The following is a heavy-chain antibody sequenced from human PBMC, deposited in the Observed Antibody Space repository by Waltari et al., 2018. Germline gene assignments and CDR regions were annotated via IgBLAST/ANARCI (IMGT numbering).Heavy chain of an antibody. CDR3: VSGGWGFYFDY. J-gene: IGHJ4*02. Sequence: EVQLVESGGGLVKPGGSLRLSCGASGFSFSSYSMNWVRQAPGEGLEWVSSISSSTTYIHSADSVKGRFTISRDNAKNSLYLQMNSLRVEDTAVYYCVSGGWGFYFDYWGQGTVVTVSS. CDR1: GFSFSSYS. CDR2: ISSSTTYI. V-gene: IGHV3-21*01. D-gene: IGHD7-27*01.